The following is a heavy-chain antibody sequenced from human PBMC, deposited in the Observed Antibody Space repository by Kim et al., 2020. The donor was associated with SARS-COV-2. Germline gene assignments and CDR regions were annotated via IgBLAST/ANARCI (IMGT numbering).Heavy chain of an antibody. Sequence: ASVKVSCKASGYTFTSYGISWERQAPGQGLEWMGWISAYNGNTNYAQKLQGRVTMTIDTSTSTAYMELRSLRSDDTAVYYCARDQAAMATHGYWGQGTLVTVSS. V-gene: IGHV1-18*04. CDR2: ISAYNGNT. CDR1: GYTFTSYG. J-gene: IGHJ4*02. CDR3: ARDQAAMATHGY. D-gene: IGHD5-18*01.